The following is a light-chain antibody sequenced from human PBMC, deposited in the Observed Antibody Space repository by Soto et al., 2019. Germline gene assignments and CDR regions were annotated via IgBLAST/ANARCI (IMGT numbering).Light chain of an antibody. J-gene: IGKJ4*01. V-gene: IGKV1-9*01. CDR1: QGISSY. CDR2: DAS. Sequence: PLTQSPSSLSASVGDRVTIPCRASQGISSYLGWYQQKPGKAPNLLIYDASTVDSGVPSRFSGGGSGTDFTLTISSLQPEDFATYYCQQVNVYPSTFGGGTKVDIK. CDR3: QQVNVYPST.